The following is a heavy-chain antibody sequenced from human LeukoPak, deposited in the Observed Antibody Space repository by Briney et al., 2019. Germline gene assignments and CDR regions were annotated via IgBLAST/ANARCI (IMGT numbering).Heavy chain of an antibody. J-gene: IGHJ4*02. V-gene: IGHV1-18*01. CDR2: ISGYNDDT. D-gene: IGHD4-11*01. CDR3: ARDCGRLQAPESPINDY. Sequence: ASVKVSCTASGYPFTSFGIAWVRQAPGQGLEWMGWISGYNDDTEYAQKFQGRVTLSTDKSTSTASMELRSLRSDDTAVYFCARDCGRLQAPESPINDYWGQGTLVTVSS. CDR1: GYPFTSFG.